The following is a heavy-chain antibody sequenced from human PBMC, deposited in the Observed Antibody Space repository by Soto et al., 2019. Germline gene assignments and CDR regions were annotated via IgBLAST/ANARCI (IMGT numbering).Heavy chain of an antibody. J-gene: IGHJ4*02. Sequence: EVQLLESGGGLVQPGGSLRLSCAASGFTFSSYSMSWVRQAPGKGLEWVSGFRSGGDDDTTYYADSVRGRFTISRDNSKNTLYLQMNSLRAEDTAVYYCAANYYDSSGYRGPNDYWGQGTLVTVSS. CDR1: GFTFSSYS. V-gene: IGHV3-23*01. D-gene: IGHD3-22*01. CDR2: FRSGGDDDTT. CDR3: AANYYDSSGYRGPNDY.